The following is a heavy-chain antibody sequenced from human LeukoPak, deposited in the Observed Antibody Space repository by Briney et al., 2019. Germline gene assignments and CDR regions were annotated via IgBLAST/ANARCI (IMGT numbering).Heavy chain of an antibody. Sequence: SETLSLTCTVSGGSISSYYWSWIRQPPGKGLEWIGYIYYSGSTNYNPSLKSRVTISVDTSKNQFSLKLSSVTAADTAVYYCARGYDSSGYHDYWGQGTLVTVSS. V-gene: IGHV4-59*01. CDR2: IYYSGST. J-gene: IGHJ4*02. CDR1: GGSISSYY. D-gene: IGHD3-22*01. CDR3: ARGYDSSGYHDY.